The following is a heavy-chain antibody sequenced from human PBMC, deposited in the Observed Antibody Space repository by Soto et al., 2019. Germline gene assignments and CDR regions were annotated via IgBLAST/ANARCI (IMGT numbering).Heavy chain of an antibody. V-gene: IGHV4-39*07. CDR3: ARDSSGYYWYDP. J-gene: IGHJ5*02. Sequence: SETLSLTCTVSGGSIISSSYYWVWIRQPPGKGLEWIGSIYYSGSTYYNPSVKGRVTISVDTSKNQFSLKMSSVTAADTAVYYCARDSSGYYWYDPWGQGTLVTVSS. CDR2: IYYSGST. D-gene: IGHD3-22*01. CDR1: GGSIISSSYY.